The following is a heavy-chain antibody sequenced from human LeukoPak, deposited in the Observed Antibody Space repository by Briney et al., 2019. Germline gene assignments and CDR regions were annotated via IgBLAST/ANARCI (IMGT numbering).Heavy chain of an antibody. CDR3: ARAYYYDTSGYYYVEYFHH. Sequence: GGSLRLSCAASGFTFGIYSMNWVRQAPGKGLEWVSSISSSSSYIYYADSLKGRFTISRDNAKNSLYLHMNSLRAEDTAVYYCARAYYYDTSGYYYVEYFHHWGQGTLVTVPS. V-gene: IGHV3-21*01. CDR1: GFTFGIYS. J-gene: IGHJ1*01. D-gene: IGHD3-22*01. CDR2: ISSSSSYI.